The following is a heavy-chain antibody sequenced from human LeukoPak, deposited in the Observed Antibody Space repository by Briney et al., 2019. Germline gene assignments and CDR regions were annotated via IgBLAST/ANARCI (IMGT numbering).Heavy chain of an antibody. V-gene: IGHV1-18*01. D-gene: IGHD2-2*02. J-gene: IGHJ5*02. CDR3: ARDGLSYTNPNNWFDP. CDR1: GYPFTSYY. Sequence: GASVKVSCKASGYPFTSYYINWVRQAPGQGPEWMGWISAYNGDTNYAQNLQGRVTMTTDTSTDTAYMELRSLRSDDTAVYYCARDGLSYTNPNNWFDPWGQGTLVTVSS. CDR2: ISAYNGDT.